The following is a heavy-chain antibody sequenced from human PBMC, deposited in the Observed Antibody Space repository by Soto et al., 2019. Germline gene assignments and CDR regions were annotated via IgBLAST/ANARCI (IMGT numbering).Heavy chain of an antibody. V-gene: IGHV3-15*01. D-gene: IGHD2-15*01. CDR2: IKSKTDGGTT. J-gene: IGHJ3*02. CDR3: TTDRNVVVVVAATEDAFDI. CDR1: GFTFSNAW. Sequence: GGSLRLSCAASGFTFSNAWMSWVRQAPGKGLEWVGRIKSKTDGGTTDYAAPVKGRFTISRDDSKNTLYLQMNSLKTEDTAVYYCTTDRNVVVVVAATEDAFDIWGQGTMLTVSS.